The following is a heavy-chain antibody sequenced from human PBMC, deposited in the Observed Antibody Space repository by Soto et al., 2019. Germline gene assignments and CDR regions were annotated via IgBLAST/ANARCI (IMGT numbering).Heavy chain of an antibody. CDR3: VRRHVSATGIDWFDP. Sequence: RASVKVSCKASGYTFTSYGIHWVRQAPGQRLEWMGWINAANGDTIYSPKFQGRVTITRDTSASTAYMELSSLRSEDTALYYCVRRHVSATGIDWFDPWGQGTLVTV. CDR1: GYTFTSYG. V-gene: IGHV1-3*01. CDR2: INAANGDT. J-gene: IGHJ5*02. D-gene: IGHD6-13*01.